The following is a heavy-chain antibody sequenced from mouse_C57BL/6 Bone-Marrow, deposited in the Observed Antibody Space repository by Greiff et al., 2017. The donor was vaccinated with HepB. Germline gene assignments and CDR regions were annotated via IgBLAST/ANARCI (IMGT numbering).Heavy chain of an antibody. CDR1: GYAFSSSW. CDR3: ARWAAQAPFDD. CDR2: IYPGDGDT. V-gene: IGHV1-82*01. Sequence: VQLQQSGPELVKPGASVKISCKASGYAFSSSWMNWVKQRPGKGLEWIGRIYPGDGDTNYNGKFKGKATLTADKSSSTAYMQLSSLTSEDSAVYFCARWAAQAPFDDWGQGTTLTVSS. J-gene: IGHJ2*01. D-gene: IGHD3-2*02.